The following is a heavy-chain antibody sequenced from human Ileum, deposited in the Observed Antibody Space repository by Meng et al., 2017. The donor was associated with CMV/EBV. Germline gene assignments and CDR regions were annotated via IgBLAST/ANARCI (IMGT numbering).Heavy chain of an antibody. CDR2: IYYRSEWYD. J-gene: IGHJ4*02. D-gene: IGHD3-10*01. CDR1: GYRVTCNSYA. CDR3: ARGMRTLDY. Sequence: QRQRCRSGLGKPSQAASLTVSCSGYRVTCNSYALNWVSQAPARGLEWLGRIYYRSEWYDYYAVSVKRRVSISPDTSRTQFSLHLNSVTADDTVIYFGARGMRTLDYWGQGTLVTVSS. V-gene: IGHV6-1*01.